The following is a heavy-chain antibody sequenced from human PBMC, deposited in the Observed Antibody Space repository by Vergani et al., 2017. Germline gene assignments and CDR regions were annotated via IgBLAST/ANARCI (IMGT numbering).Heavy chain of an antibody. CDR2: ISSSSSTI. V-gene: IGHV3-48*04. J-gene: IGHJ5*02. CDR3: ARGITTQFDP. Sequence: EVQLVESGGGLVQPGGSLRLSCAASGFTFSSYSMNWVRQAPGKGLEWVSYISSSSSTIYYADSVKGRFTISRDNAKNSLYLQMNSLRAEDTAVYYCARGITTQFDPWGQGTLVTVSS. D-gene: IGHD3-16*01. CDR1: GFTFSSYS.